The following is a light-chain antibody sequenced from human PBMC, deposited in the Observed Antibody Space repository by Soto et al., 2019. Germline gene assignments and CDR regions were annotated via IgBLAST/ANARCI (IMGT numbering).Light chain of an antibody. V-gene: IGKV3D-7*01. CDR2: GAS. CDR3: QQEFKLPIT. J-gene: IGKJ5*01. CDR1: QSVSSEY. Sequence: EIVMTQSPATLTLSLGERSPPCCPGSQSVSSEYLSWYQQSTGQATRLIIYGASTRATGIPDRLSGSGSGTDFTLTVSILQPEDFAMYYCQQEFKLPITFGQGTRLEIK.